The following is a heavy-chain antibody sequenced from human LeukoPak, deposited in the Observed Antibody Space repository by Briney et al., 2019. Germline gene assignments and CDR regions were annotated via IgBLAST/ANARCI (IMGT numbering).Heavy chain of an antibody. V-gene: IGHV3-43*01. Sequence: PGQSLRLSCAAYGFTFDDYSMHWVRQAPEKGLEWVCLISWDGGSTNYADSVTGRFIISRDNSKHSLYLQMNSLRTEDTALYYCAKDRYCSGGSCYSSFFDYWGQGTLVTVSS. CDR3: AKDRYCSGGSCYSSFFDY. CDR2: ISWDGGST. D-gene: IGHD2-15*01. CDR1: GFTFDDYS. J-gene: IGHJ4*02.